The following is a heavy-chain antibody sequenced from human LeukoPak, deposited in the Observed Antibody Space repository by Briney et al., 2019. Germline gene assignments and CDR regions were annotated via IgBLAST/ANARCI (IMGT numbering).Heavy chain of an antibody. CDR2: ISTYNGNT. V-gene: IGHV1-18*01. D-gene: IGHD1-7*01. CDR1: GYTFTSYG. CDR3: ARVGNWNYVHDAFDI. J-gene: IGHJ3*02. Sequence: GASVKVSCKASGYTFTSYGISWVRQAPGQGLEWMGWISTYNGNTNYAQKLQGRVTMTTDTSTSTAYMELSRLRSDDTAVYYCARVGNWNYVHDAFDIWGQGTMVTVSS.